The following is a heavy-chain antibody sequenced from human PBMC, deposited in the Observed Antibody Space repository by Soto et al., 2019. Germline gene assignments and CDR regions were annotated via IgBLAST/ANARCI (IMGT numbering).Heavy chain of an antibody. D-gene: IGHD5-18*01. J-gene: IGHJ4*02. Sequence: QVHLQESGPGLVRPSETLSLTCAVSGDSVGSGSYYWTWIRQHPGKGLEFVGHIYHTGSTNYNPSLMNRLPLSVDTSKNHFSLRLRSVTAADTAMYYCARAWAFGDTRMVVFHWGQGDLVTVSS. CDR1: GDSVGSGSYY. CDR2: IYHTGST. V-gene: IGHV4-61*03. CDR3: ARAWAFGDTRMVVFH.